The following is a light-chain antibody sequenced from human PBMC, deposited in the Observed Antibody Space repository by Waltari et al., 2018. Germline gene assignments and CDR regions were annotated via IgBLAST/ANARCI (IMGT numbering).Light chain of an antibody. Sequence: QSALTQPASASGSPGQSITISRTGTSNAVGGYNYVAWYQQYPGKDPTVMIYDVSNRPSGVSNRFSGSTSGNPAFLTISGLQAEDEADYYCTSYRSGSTSWVFGGGTKLTVL. CDR3: TSYRSGSTSWV. CDR2: DVS. CDR1: SNAVGGYNY. J-gene: IGLJ3*02. V-gene: IGLV2-14*01.